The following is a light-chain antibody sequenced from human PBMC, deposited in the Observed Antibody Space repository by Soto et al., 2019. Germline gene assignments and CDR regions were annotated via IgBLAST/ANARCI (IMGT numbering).Light chain of an antibody. CDR3: SSYTSGSTRV. CDR1: SSDVGGYNY. J-gene: IGLJ1*01. CDR2: DVT. V-gene: IGLV2-14*01. Sequence: QSALTQPASVSGSPGQSIAISCTGTSSDVGGYNYVSWYQQHPGKAPTLMIYDVTNRPSGVSDRFSGSKSGSTASLTISGLQAEDEADYYCSSYTSGSTRVFGTGTKLTVL.